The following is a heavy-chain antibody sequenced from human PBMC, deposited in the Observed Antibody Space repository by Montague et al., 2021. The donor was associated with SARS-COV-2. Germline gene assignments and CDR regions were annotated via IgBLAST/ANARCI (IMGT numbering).Heavy chain of an antibody. CDR1: GWSFSGYY. CDR3: ARGDSYDSWYGLKSYFDY. D-gene: IGHD6-13*01. Sequence: SETLSLTCAVYGWSFSGYYWSWIRQPPGKGLEWIGEINHSGSTNYNPSLKSRVTISVDTSKNQFSPKLSSVTAADTAVYYCARGDSYDSWYGLKSYFDYWGQGTLVIVSS. J-gene: IGHJ4*02. CDR2: INHSGST. V-gene: IGHV4-34*01.